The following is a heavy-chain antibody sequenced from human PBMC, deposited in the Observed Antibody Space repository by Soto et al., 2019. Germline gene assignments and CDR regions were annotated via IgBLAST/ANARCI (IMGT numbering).Heavy chain of an antibody. J-gene: IGHJ3*02. CDR3: SRTGLDSFFYI. D-gene: IGHD1-1*01. CDR2: ISYDGSNK. CDR1: GFTFSSYA. V-gene: IGHV3-30-3*01. Sequence: GGSLRLSCAPPGFTFSSYAMHWVRQAPGKGLEWGAVISYDGSNKYYADSVKGRFTISRDNSRNTLYLQMNSLRAEDTAVYYCSRTGLDSFFYIWGQGTMVTVSS.